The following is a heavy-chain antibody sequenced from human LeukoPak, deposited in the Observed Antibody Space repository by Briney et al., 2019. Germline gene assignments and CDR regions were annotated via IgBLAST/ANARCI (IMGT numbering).Heavy chain of an antibody. CDR3: AYPYGSGSYRRYYYYGMDA. Sequence: GGSLRLSCAASGFTFSSYAMSWVRQAPGKGLEWVSAISGSGGSTYYADSVKGRFTISRDNSKNTLYLQMNSLRAEDTAVYYCAYPYGSGSYRRYYYYGMDAWGQGTTVTVSS. D-gene: IGHD3-10*01. V-gene: IGHV3-23*01. CDR1: GFTFSSYA. CDR2: ISGSGGST. J-gene: IGHJ6*02.